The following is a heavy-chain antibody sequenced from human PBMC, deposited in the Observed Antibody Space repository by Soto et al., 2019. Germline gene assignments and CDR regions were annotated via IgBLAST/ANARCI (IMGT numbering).Heavy chain of an antibody. CDR2: IYWDDDK. D-gene: IGHD2-15*01. CDR3: AHRPGYCSGGSCYLFSAFDI. V-gene: IGHV2-5*02. Sequence: QITLKESGPTLVKPTQTLTLTCTFSGFSLSTSGVGVGWIRQPPGKALEWLALIYWDDDKRYSPSLKSRLTITKDTSKNQVVLTMTNMDPVDTATYYCAHRPGYCSGGSCYLFSAFDIWGQGTMVTVSS. J-gene: IGHJ3*02. CDR1: GFSLSTSGVG.